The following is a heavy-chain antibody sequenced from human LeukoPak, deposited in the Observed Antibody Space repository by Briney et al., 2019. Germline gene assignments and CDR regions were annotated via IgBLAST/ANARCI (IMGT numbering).Heavy chain of an antibody. J-gene: IGHJ1*01. CDR3: AKVRYASSWYFQH. D-gene: IGHD6-13*01. V-gene: IGHV3-30*18. Sequence: GRSLRLSCAASGFTFSSYGMHWVRQAPGKGLEWVAAISYDGSNKYYADSVKGRFTISRDNSKNTLYLQMNSLGAEDTAVYYCAKVRYASSWYFQHWGQGTLVTVSS. CDR1: GFTFSSYG. CDR2: ISYDGSNK.